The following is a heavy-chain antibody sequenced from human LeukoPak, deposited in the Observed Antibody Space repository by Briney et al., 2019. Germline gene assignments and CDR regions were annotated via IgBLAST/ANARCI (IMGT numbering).Heavy chain of an antibody. Sequence: ASVKVSCKASGGTFSSYAISWVRQAPGQGLEWMGWISAYNGNTNYAQKLQGRVTMTTDTSTSTAYMELRSLRSDDTAVYYCARDGEGRGPGDLNWFDPWGQGTLVTVSS. D-gene: IGHD3-10*01. CDR2: ISAYNGNT. CDR1: GGTFSSYA. CDR3: ARDGEGRGPGDLNWFDP. V-gene: IGHV1-18*01. J-gene: IGHJ5*02.